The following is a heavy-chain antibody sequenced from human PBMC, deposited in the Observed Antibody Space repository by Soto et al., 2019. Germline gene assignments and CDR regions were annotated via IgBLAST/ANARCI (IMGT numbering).Heavy chain of an antibody. J-gene: IGHJ4*02. V-gene: IGHV4-59*01. Sequence: SETLSLTCTVSGTSISSYYWSWIRQPPGKGLEWIANIHYSGTTNYNPSLASRVTLSVDTSKNQFSLKMTSVTAADRAMYFCARYNSYAIDYWGQGTLVTVSS. CDR2: IHYSGTT. CDR1: GTSISSYY. CDR3: ARYNSYAIDY. D-gene: IGHD2-8*01.